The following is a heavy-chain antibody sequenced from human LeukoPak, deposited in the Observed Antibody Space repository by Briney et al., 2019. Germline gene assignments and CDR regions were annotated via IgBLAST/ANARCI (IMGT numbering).Heavy chain of an antibody. CDR1: GFTFSSYA. CDR3: AREINRVTGVFDP. D-gene: IGHD4-11*01. CDR2: ISYDGSNK. V-gene: IGHV3-30-3*01. J-gene: IGHJ5*02. Sequence: GRSLRLSCAASGFTFSSYAMHWVRQAPGKGLEWVAVISYDGSNKYYADSVKGRFTISRDNSKNTLYLQMNSLRAEDTAVYYCAREINRVTGVFDPWGQGTLVTVSS.